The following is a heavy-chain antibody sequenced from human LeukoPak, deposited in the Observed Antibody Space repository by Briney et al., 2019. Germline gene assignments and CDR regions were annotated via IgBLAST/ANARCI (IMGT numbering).Heavy chain of an antibody. CDR1: GFTVSSNY. J-gene: IGHJ3*02. CDR3: ARDRFDRSGSYYIAHITYAFDI. Sequence: PGGSLRLSCVASGFTVSSNYMTWVRQAPGKGLEWVSVIYSGGSTYYADSVKGRFTISRDNSKNTLYLQMNSLRAEDTAVYYCARDRFDRSGSYYIAHITYAFDIWGQVTMVTVSS. V-gene: IGHV3-66*01. CDR2: IYSGGST. D-gene: IGHD3-10*01.